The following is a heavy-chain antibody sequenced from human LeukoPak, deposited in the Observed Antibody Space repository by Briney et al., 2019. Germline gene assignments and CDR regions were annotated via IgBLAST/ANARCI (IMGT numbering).Heavy chain of an antibody. J-gene: IGHJ4*02. D-gene: IGHD3-22*01. CDR3: AKFDSSGYYYSVPDF. CDR2: ISNGGART. CDR1: GFTFNNYA. Sequence: GGSLRLSCAASGFTFNNYAMSWVRQAPGNGLEWVSAISNGGARTYYADSVKGRFTISRDKSKNTLFLQMSSLRAEDTAVYYCAKFDSSGYYYSVPDFWGQGILVTVSS. V-gene: IGHV3-23*01.